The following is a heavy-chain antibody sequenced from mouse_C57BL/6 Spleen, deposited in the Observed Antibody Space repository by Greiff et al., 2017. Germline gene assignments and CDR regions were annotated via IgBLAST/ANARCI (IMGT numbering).Heavy chain of an antibody. V-gene: IGHV1-18*01. J-gene: IGHJ3*01. Sequence: EVKLQQSGPELVKPGASVKIPCKASGYTFTDYNMDWVKQSHGKSLEWIGDINPNNGGTIYNQKFKGKATLTVDKSSSTAYMELRSLTPEDTAVYYCARRDDYGSSYGFAYWGQGTLVTVSA. CDR1: GYTFTDYN. D-gene: IGHD1-1*01. CDR2: INPNNGGT. CDR3: ARRDDYGSSYGFAY.